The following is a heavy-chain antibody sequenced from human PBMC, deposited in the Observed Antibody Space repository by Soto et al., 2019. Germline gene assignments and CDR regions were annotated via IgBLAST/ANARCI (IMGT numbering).Heavy chain of an antibody. CDR2: ISSSSSYI. CDR1: GFTFSSYG. V-gene: IGHV3-21*01. CDR3: ASGIVVPAASDY. Sequence: GFLRLSCAASGFTFSSYGMNWVRQAPGKGLEWVSSISSSSSYIYYADSVKGRFTISRDNAKNSLYLQMNSLRAEDTAVYYCASGIVVPAASDYWGQGTLVTVSS. J-gene: IGHJ4*02. D-gene: IGHD2-2*01.